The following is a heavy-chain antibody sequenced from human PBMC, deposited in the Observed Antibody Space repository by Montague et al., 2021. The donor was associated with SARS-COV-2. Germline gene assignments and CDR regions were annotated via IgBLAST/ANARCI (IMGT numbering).Heavy chain of an antibody. CDR1: GFTVSSNY. D-gene: IGHD6-19*01. J-gene: IGHJ4*02. CDR2: IYSGGTT. CDR3: ARGSGWFLEEHYFDY. Sequence: SLRLSCAASGFTVSSNYMTWVRQAPGKGLEWVSVIYSGGTTSYADSVKGRFTISRDNSKNTLNLQTNSLRAEDTAVYYCARGSGWFLEEHYFDYWGQGTLVTVSS. V-gene: IGHV3-53*01.